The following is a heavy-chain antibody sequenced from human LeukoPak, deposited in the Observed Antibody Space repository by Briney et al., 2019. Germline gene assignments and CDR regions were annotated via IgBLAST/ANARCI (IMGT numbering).Heavy chain of an antibody. D-gene: IGHD1-14*01. J-gene: IGHJ5*02. CDR1: EFSVGSNY. CDR2: IYSGGST. V-gene: IGHV3-66*01. CDR3: AKDPRGANIPVPRFDP. Sequence: GGSLRLSCAASEFSVGSNYMTWVRQAPGKGLEWVSLIYSGGSTYYADSVKGRFTISRDNSKNTLYLQMNSLRAEDTAVYYCAKDPRGANIPVPRFDPWGQRTLVTVSS.